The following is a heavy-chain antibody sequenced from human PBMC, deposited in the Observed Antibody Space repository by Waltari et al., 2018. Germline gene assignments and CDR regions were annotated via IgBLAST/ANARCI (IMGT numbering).Heavy chain of an antibody. Sequence: QITLKESGPTLVKSTQTLTLTCPFSGFSLSTSGVGVGWIRQPPGKALEWLALIYWDDDKRYTPSLKSRLTITEDTSKNQVVLTMTNMEPVDTATYYCAHRAVAGPFDSWGQGTLVTVSS. CDR3: AHRAVAGPFDS. CDR2: IYWDDDK. J-gene: IGHJ5*01. CDR1: GFSLSTSGVG. V-gene: IGHV2-5*02. D-gene: IGHD6-19*01.